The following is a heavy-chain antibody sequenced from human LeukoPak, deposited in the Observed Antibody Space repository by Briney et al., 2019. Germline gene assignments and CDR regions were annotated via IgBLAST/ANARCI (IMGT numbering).Heavy chain of an antibody. Sequence: GGFLRLSCAASGFTFSSYAMSWVRQAPGKGLEWVSTISNSDGNTYYADSVKGRFTISRDNSKNTLYLQIYTLTAEDTAIYYCAKATGNLGIWGQGTLVTVSS. D-gene: IGHD1-1*01. V-gene: IGHV3-23*01. CDR2: ISNSDGNT. CDR1: GFTFSSYA. CDR3: AKATGNLGI. J-gene: IGHJ4*02.